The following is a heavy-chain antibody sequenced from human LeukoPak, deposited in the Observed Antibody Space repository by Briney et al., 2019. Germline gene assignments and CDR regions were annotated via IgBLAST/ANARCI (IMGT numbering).Heavy chain of an antibody. CDR3: ARGSTVTTIPLFDY. CDR2: IRSSSSNM. J-gene: IGHJ4*02. CDR1: GFTFNTYD. D-gene: IGHD4-17*01. Sequence: GGSLRLSCAAPGFTFNTYDMNWVRQAPGKGLEWVSTIRSSSSNMYYADSVKGRFTISRDNAKNSLYLQMNSLRAEDTAVYYCARGSTVTTIPLFDYWGQGTLVTVSS. V-gene: IGHV3-21*01.